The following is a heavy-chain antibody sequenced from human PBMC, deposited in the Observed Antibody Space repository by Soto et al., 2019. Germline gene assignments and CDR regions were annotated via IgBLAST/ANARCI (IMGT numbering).Heavy chain of an antibody. V-gene: IGHV1-18*01. D-gene: IGHD2-15*01. Sequence: GSSVKVSCKASGYTFTSYVISWVRQAPGQGLEGMGWISAYNGNTNYAQKLQSRVNMTADTSTSTAYMELRSLRSDDTAVYYCARDPWEYCSGGSCYTTPYYGMDVWGQGTMVTVSS. CDR3: ARDPWEYCSGGSCYTTPYYGMDV. CDR1: GYTFTSYV. CDR2: ISAYNGNT. J-gene: IGHJ6*02.